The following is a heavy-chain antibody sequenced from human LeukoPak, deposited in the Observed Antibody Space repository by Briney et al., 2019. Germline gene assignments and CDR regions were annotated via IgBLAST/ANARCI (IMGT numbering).Heavy chain of an antibody. D-gene: IGHD3-22*01. CDR3: ARTNGYDSSGYDY. CDR1: GYTFTSCG. V-gene: IGHV1-18*01. J-gene: IGHJ4*02. Sequence: ASVKVSCKASGYTFTSCGISWVRQAPGQGLEWMGWISTYNGNTNSAQKLQDRVTMTTDTSTSTAYMELRSLRSDDTAVYYCARTNGYDSSGYDYWGQGTLVTVSS. CDR2: ISTYNGNT.